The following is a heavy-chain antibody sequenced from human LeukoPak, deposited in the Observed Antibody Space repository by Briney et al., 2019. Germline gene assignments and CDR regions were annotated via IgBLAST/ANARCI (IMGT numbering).Heavy chain of an antibody. D-gene: IGHD2-15*01. V-gene: IGHV4-39*01. J-gene: IGHJ4*02. CDR1: GGSINSTTNY. Sequence: SETLSLTCMVSGGSINSTTNYWGWLRRSPGKGLDWIGSVHYGGGTHYNPSLKSRVTISADKSKNQSSLKLRSVTAADTAVYYCARLWSTDCSGGTCPHQPNYWGQGILVTVSS. CDR2: VHYGGGT. CDR3: ARLWSTDCSGGTCPHQPNY.